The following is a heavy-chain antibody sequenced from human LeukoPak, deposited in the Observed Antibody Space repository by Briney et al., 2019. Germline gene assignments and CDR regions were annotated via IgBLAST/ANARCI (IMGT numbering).Heavy chain of an antibody. V-gene: IGHV3-23*01. CDR2: ISDSGGRT. Sequence: PGGSLRLSCAVSGITLSNYGMSWVRQAPGKGLEWVAGISDSGGRTNYADSVKGRFTISRDNPKNTLYLQMNSLRAEDTAVYFCAKRGVVIRVILVGFHKAAYYFDSWGQGALVTVSS. CDR1: GITLSNYG. J-gene: IGHJ4*02. D-gene: IGHD3-22*01. CDR3: AKRGVVIRVILVGFHKAAYYFDS.